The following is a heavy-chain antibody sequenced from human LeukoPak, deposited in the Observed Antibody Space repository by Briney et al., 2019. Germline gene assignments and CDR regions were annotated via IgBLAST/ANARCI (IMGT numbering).Heavy chain of an antibody. CDR2: ISGSGGST. J-gene: IGHJ2*01. D-gene: IGHD2-8*02. V-gene: IGHV3-23*01. CDR1: GFTFSSYA. Sequence: GGSLRLSCAASGFTFSSYAMSWVRQAPGKGLEWVSAISGSGGSTYYADSVKGRFTISRDNSKNTLYPQMNSLRAEDTAVYYCAKRRTVSSTDWYFDLWGRGTLVTVSS. CDR3: AKRRTVSSTDWYFDL.